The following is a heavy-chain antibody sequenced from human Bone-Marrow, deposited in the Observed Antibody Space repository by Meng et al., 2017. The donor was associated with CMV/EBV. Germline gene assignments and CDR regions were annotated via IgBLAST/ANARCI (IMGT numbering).Heavy chain of an antibody. CDR1: GFIFNDYY. CDR3: AREEDLVPGY. Sequence: GGSLRLSCATSGFIFNDYYLAWIRQAPGKGLEWVSYISRGGTTKYYADSVKGRFAISRDNANNSVYLQMDSLRPEDTAVYYCAREEDLVPGYWGQGRLVTVAS. V-gene: IGHV3-11*01. CDR2: ISRGGTTK. D-gene: IGHD2-8*02. J-gene: IGHJ4*02.